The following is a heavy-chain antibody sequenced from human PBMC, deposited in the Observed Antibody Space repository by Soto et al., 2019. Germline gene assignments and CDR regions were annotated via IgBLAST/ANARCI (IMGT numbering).Heavy chain of an antibody. Sequence: EVQLLESGGGLVQPGGSLRLSCAASGFTFSSYAMSWVRQAPGEGLEWVSAISGSGGSTYYADSVKGRFTISRDNYKNTLELQMNSLRAEDTAVYYCAKDVTGGFGELLSEIDYWGQGTLVTVSS. CDR1: GFTFSSYA. CDR3: AKDVTGGFGELLSEIDY. J-gene: IGHJ4*02. V-gene: IGHV3-23*01. D-gene: IGHD3-10*01. CDR2: ISGSGGST.